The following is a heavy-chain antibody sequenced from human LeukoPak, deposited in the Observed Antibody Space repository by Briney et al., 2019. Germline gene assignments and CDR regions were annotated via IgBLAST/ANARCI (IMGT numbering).Heavy chain of an antibody. D-gene: IGHD5-24*01. J-gene: IGHJ4*02. V-gene: IGHV4-34*01. Sequence: SETLSLTCAVYGGSFSGYYWSWIRQPPGKGLEWIGEINHSGSTNYNPSLKSRVTISVDTSKNQFSLKLSSVTAADTAVYYCVSRSLDGYKNYWGQGTLVTVSS. CDR1: GGSFSGYY. CDR2: INHSGST. CDR3: VSRSLDGYKNY.